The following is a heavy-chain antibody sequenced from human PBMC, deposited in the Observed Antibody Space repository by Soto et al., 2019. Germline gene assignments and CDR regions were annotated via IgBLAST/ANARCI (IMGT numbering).Heavy chain of an antibody. CDR1: NGSFMGFY. J-gene: IGHJ4*02. CDR2: INHIGSP. V-gene: IGHV4-34*01. Sequence: QVQLHQWGAGLLKPSEILSLTCAVYNGSFMGFYWTWVSQSPGKGLEWIGEINHIGSPNYNPSLNSRAAISIDTSKQQFSLRLTSLTAADTAVYYCASLSGGRFLDKGDYWGQGIQVTVSS. CDR3: ASLSGGRFLDKGDY. D-gene: IGHD3-3*01.